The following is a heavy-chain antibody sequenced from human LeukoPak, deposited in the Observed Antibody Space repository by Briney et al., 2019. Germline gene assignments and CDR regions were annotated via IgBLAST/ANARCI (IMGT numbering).Heavy chain of an antibody. Sequence: PGGALRLSCAASGFTFSRNGMHWVRQAPGKGLEWVAVISYDGSNKYYADSVRGRFTISRDNSKNTLYLQMNSLRVEDTAVYYCAKCGISSARCAMDVWGQGTTVTVSS. CDR2: ISYDGSNK. V-gene: IGHV3-30*18. CDR1: GFTFSRNG. D-gene: IGHD2-8*02. CDR3: AKCGISSARCAMDV. J-gene: IGHJ6*02.